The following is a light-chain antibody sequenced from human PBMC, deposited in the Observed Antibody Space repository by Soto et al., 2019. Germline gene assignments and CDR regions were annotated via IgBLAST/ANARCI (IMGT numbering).Light chain of an antibody. CDR3: AAWDDSLSGRV. V-gene: IGLV1-47*02. CDR2: SNS. CDR1: SSNIGSNY. J-gene: IGLJ3*02. Sequence: QSVLTQPPSASGTPGQRVTISCSGSSSNIGSNYVSWYQQLPGTAPKLLIYSNSRRPSGVPDRFSGSKSATSASLAISGLRSEDEADYYCAAWDDSLSGRVFGGGTQLTVL.